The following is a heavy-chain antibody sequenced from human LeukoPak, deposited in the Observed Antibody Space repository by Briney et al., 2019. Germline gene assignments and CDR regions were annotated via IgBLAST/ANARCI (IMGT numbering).Heavy chain of an antibody. D-gene: IGHD3-3*01. CDR1: GYTFTGYY. CDR2: INPNSGGT. V-gene: IGHV1-2*04. J-gene: IGHJ4*02. Sequence: GASVKVSCKASGYTFTGYYMHWVRQAPGQGLEWMGWINPNSGGTNYAQKFQGWVTMTRDTSISTAYMELSRLRSDDTAVYYCARGDYDLWSGLDYWGQGTLVTVSS. CDR3: ARGDYDLWSGLDY.